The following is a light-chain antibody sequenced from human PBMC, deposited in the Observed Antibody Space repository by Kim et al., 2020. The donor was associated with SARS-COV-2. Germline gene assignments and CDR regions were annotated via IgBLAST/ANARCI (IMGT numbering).Light chain of an antibody. CDR1: LASSTA. J-gene: IGKJ5*01. CDR2: GVS. CDR3: LQHNSYQLT. Sequence: APVVDRVTITCRASLASSTALSWFQQRPGKVPKRLIYGVSTLQSGVPSRFGGSGAGTEFTLTISSIQPEDFATYYSLQHNSYQLTFGEGTRLEIK. V-gene: IGKV1-17*03.